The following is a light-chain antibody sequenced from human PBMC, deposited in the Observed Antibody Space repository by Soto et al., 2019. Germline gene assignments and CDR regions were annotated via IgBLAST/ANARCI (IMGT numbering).Light chain of an antibody. J-gene: IGLJ1*01. CDR2: SNY. CDR1: SFNIESNT. CDR3: APWDDSLNGDV. V-gene: IGLV1-44*01. Sequence: QSPPTQPTSASGAPGQGVTISSSGNSFNIESNTLSGYQQLPGTAPKHLIYSNYKRPSGVPERFSGAKSGTSASLAISGLRSGDKADYYCAPWDDSLNGDVFGTGTKVTVL.